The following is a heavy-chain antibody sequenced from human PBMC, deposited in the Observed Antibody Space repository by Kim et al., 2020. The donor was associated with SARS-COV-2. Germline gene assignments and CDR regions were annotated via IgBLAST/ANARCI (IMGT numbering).Heavy chain of an antibody. J-gene: IGHJ3*02. V-gene: IGHV3-49*03. Sequence: GGSLRLSCTASGFTFGDYAMSWFRQAPGKGLEWVGFIRSKAYGGTTEYAASVKGRFTISRDDSKRIAYLQMNSLKTEDTAVYYCTRVGYDFWGRAFDIWGQGTIVTVSS. CDR1: GFTFGDYA. D-gene: IGHD3-3*01. CDR3: TRVGYDFWGRAFDI. CDR2: IRSKAYGGTT.